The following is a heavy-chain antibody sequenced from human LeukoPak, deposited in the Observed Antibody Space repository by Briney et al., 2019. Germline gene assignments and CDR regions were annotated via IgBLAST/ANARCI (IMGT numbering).Heavy chain of an antibody. CDR1: GFTFSNYW. D-gene: IGHD6-19*01. CDR3: ARHTSGQPFDY. Sequence: GGSLRLSCAASGFTFSNYWMNWVRQAPGNVLEWVAYIRKDGSEKYYVDSVKGRFTISRDNAKNSLYLQMNSLRAEDTAVYYCARHTSGQPFDYWGQGTLVTVSS. J-gene: IGHJ4*02. CDR2: IRKDGSEK. V-gene: IGHV3-7*03.